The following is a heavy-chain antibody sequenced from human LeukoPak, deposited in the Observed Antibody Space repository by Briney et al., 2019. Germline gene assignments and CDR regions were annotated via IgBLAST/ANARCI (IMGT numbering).Heavy chain of an antibody. CDR1: GGSFSGYY. J-gene: IGHJ5*02. Sequence: WETLSLTCAVYGGSFSGYYWSWIRQPPGKGLEWIGEINHSGRTNFNPALTSRATISVDTSKNQFTLKLSSVTAADTAVYYCARKYPYYYDSRMGFDPWGQGTLV. CDR3: ARKYPYYYDSRMGFDP. V-gene: IGHV4-34*01. D-gene: IGHD3-22*01. CDR2: INHSGRT.